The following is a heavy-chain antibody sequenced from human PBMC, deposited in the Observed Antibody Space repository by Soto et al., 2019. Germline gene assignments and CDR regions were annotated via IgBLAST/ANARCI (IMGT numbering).Heavy chain of an antibody. CDR2: IGTAGDT. V-gene: IGHV3-13*01. CDR1: EFTFSSYD. CDR3: AREPPTGDLTGYTELDY. Sequence: PGGSLRLSCAASEFTFSSYDMHWVRQATGKGLEWVSAIGTAGDTYYPGSVKGRFTISRENAKNSLYLQMNSLRAEDTAVYYCAREPPTGDLTGYTELDYWGQGSLVTVSS. J-gene: IGHJ4*02. D-gene: IGHD3-9*01.